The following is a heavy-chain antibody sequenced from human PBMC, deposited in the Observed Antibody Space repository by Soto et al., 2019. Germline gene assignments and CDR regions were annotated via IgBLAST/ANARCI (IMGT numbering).Heavy chain of an antibody. CDR2: VNPKSGGT. CDR3: ARGDSTDCSNGVCSFFYNHDMDV. J-gene: IGHJ6*02. Sequence: SVKVSFKASGYSFTDYHIHWVRQAPGQGLEWLGRVNPKSGGTSTAQKFQGWVTMTTDTSISTASMELTRLTSDDTAIYYCARGDSTDCSNGVCSFFYNHDMDVWGQGTTVTVSS. CDR1: GYSFTDYH. D-gene: IGHD2-8*01. V-gene: IGHV1-2*04.